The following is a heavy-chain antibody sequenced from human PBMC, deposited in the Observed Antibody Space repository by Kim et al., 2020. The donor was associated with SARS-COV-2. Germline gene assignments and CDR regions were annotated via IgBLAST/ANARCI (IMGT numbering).Heavy chain of an antibody. CDR3: ATDGSGSYYNPLRY. D-gene: IGHD3-10*01. V-gene: IGHV3-30*03. J-gene: IGHJ4*02. CDR2: ISYDGDNI. CDR1: GFTFSSYG. Sequence: GGSLRLSCAASGFTFSSYGMHWVRQAPGKGLEWVAVISYDGDNIYYADSVKGRFTISRDNSKNTLYLQMNSLRVEDTAVYYCATDGSGSYYNPLRYWGQG.